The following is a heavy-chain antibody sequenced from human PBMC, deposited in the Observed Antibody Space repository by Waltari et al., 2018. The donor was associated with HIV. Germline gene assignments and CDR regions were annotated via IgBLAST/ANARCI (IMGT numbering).Heavy chain of an antibody. D-gene: IGHD1-26*01. Sequence: EVQLVQSGAEVKKPGEPLKISCKGSGYSFTSSWSAWVRQMPGKGLEGMGIIYPGDSETRYSPSFQGQVTISVDKSISTAYLQWSSLKASDTAMYYCARRSGAPGWFDPWGQGTLVTVSS. CDR3: ARRSGAPGWFDP. CDR2: IYPGDSET. CDR1: GYSFTSSW. J-gene: IGHJ5*02. V-gene: IGHV5-51*01.